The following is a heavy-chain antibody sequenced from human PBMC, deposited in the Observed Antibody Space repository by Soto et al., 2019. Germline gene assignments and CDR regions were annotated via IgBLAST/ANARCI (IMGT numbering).Heavy chain of an antibody. CDR2: ISGSGGST. D-gene: IGHD3-22*01. V-gene: IGHV3-23*01. J-gene: IGHJ4*02. CDR3: AKRRGQYYYDSSGYWAFDY. CDR1: GFTFSSYA. Sequence: EVQLLESGGGLVQPGGSLRLSCAASGFTFSSYAMSWVRQAPGKGLEWVSAISGSGGSTYYADSVKGRFTISRDNSKNTLYLQMNSLRAEDTAVYYCAKRRGQYYYDSSGYWAFDYWGQGTLVTVSS.